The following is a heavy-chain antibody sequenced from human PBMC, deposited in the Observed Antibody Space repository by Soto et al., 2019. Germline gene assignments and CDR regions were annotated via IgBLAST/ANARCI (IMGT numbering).Heavy chain of an antibody. Sequence: QVQLVQSGADVKKPGSSVKVSCKASGGTFSSYAVYWVRQAPGQGLEWMGGIIPIFGTPNYAQKFQGRVTITADESTSTAYMELSSLRSDDTAVYYCARSRRVSEIDYWGQGTLVTVSS. V-gene: IGHV1-69*12. D-gene: IGHD6-13*01. CDR1: GGTFSSYA. CDR3: ARSRRVSEIDY. CDR2: IIPIFGTP. J-gene: IGHJ4*02.